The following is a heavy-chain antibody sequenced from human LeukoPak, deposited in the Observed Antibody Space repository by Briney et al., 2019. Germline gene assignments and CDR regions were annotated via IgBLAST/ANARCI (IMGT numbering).Heavy chain of an antibody. CDR2: ISGGGDST. D-gene: IGHD3-22*01. CDR1: GFTFSSYA. J-gene: IGHJ4*02. V-gene: IGHV3-23*01. Sequence: GGSLRLSCTASGFTFSSYAMSWVRQAPGKGLEGVSTISGGGDSTYYADSVKGRLTISRDNSKNTLYLQMNSLRAEDTAVYYCAKDTRYYDSSGYSEFFDYWGQGTLVTVSS. CDR3: AKDTRYYDSSGYSEFFDY.